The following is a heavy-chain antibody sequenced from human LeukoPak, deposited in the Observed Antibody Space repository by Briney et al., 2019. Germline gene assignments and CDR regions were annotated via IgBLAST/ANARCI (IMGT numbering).Heavy chain of an antibody. CDR1: GGSISTSNYY. D-gene: IGHD3-16*01. J-gene: IGHJ5*02. Sequence: SETLSLTCTVSGGSISTSNYYWGWIRQSPGKGLEWFGCVYYSGSTYYNPFLKSRVTISVDTSQNQFFLQLTSVTAADTAEYLWAKRDYGWGAYIWGSWGQGILGTVSP. V-gene: IGHV4-39*07. CDR3: AKRDYGWGAYIWGS. CDR2: VYYSGST.